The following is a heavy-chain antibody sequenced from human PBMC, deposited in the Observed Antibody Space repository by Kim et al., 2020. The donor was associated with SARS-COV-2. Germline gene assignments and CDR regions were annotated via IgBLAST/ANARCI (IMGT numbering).Heavy chain of an antibody. D-gene: IGHD2-2*01. Sequence: GGSLRLSCLSSGFTFREFPMAWVRQAPGKGLEWIGFIRSTIYGGTTEYAASVRGRFIISRDDSKNIAHLQMNSLKTEDTGVYYCVRVDCSSVSCYGEDYRNYYGMDVWGQGTTVIVSS. CDR3: VRVDCSSVSCYGEDYRNYYGMDV. V-gene: IGHV3-49*04. CDR2: IRSTIYGGTT. J-gene: IGHJ6*02. CDR1: GFTFREFP.